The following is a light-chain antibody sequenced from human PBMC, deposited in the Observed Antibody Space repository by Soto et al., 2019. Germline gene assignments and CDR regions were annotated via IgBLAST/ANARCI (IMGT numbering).Light chain of an antibody. Sequence: LTQSPGTLSLSPGQRATLSCRASQSLSGNYLAWYQQKPGQAPRVLIYRASIRATGISDRFSGSGSGTEFTLTISNLQTEDFATYYCQHYNSYPWTFGQGTKVDIK. CDR2: RAS. J-gene: IGKJ1*01. V-gene: IGKV3-20*01. CDR3: QHYNSYPWT. CDR1: QSLSGNY.